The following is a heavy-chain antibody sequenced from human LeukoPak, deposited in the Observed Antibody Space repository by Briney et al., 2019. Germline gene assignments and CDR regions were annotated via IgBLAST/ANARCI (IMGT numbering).Heavy chain of an antibody. J-gene: IGHJ6*03. Sequence: GGSLRLSCAASGFTFSSYSMNWVRQAPGKGLEWVSYISSSSSTIYYADSVKGRFTISRDNAKNSLYLQMNSLRAEDTAVYYCAREFFYYYMDVWGKGTTVTVSS. V-gene: IGHV3-48*04. CDR2: ISSSSSTI. CDR1: GFTFSSYS. CDR3: AREFFYYYMDV. D-gene: IGHD3-3*01.